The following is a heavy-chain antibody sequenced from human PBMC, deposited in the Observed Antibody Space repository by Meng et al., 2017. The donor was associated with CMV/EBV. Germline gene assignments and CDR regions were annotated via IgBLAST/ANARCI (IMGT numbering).Heavy chain of an antibody. CDR3: AKEQGSMRQQLAYYYYYGMDV. CDR2: IRYDGSKE. CDR1: GFTFSNYG. J-gene: IGHJ6*02. Sequence: GESLKISCAASGFTFSNYGMHWVRQAPGKGLEWVAFIRYDGSKEDYGDSVQGRLTISRDNSKNTLYLQMNSLRADDTALYYCAKEQGSMRQQLAYYYYYGMDVWGQGTTVTVSS. V-gene: IGHV3-30*02. D-gene: IGHD6-13*01.